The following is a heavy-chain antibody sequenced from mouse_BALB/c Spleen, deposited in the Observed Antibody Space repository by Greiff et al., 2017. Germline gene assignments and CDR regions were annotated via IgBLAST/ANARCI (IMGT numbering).Heavy chain of an antibody. D-gene: IGHD1-1*01. CDR2: INPSTGYT. V-gene: IGHV1-7*01. J-gene: IGHJ2*01. CDR1: GYTFTSYW. Sequence: QVHVKQSGAELAKPGASVKMSCKASGYTFTSYWMHWVKQRPGQGLEWIGYINPSTGYTEYNQKFKDKATLTADKSSSTAYMQLSSLTSEDSAVYYCARSYYYGSSCDYWGQGTTLTVSS. CDR3: ARSYYYGSSCDY.